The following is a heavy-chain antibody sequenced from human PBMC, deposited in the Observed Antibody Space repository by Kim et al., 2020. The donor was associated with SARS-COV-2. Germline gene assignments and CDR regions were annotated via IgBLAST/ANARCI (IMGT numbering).Heavy chain of an antibody. Sequence: SETLSLTCTVSGGSISSGCYYWSWIRQHPGKGLEWIGCIFYTGSTYYNPSLKSRISISRDTSKNQFSLKLSSVTAADTAVYYCAGKEGFFDLWGRGTLVTVSS. CDR1: GGSISSGCYY. J-gene: IGHJ2*01. CDR2: IFYTGST. CDR3: AGKEGFFDL. V-gene: IGHV4-31*03.